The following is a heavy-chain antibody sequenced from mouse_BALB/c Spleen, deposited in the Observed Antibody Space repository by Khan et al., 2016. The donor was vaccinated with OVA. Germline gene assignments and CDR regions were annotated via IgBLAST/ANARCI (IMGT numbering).Heavy chain of an antibody. CDR1: GYSITSGYA. J-gene: IGHJ2*01. D-gene: IGHD1-1*01. CDR3: ARGNYYGYYFDN. V-gene: IGHV3-2*02. Sequence: EVQLQESGPGLVKPSQSLSLTCTVTGYSITSGYAWNWIRQFPGNKLEWMGYISYSGVTSYTPSLTSRISITRDTSKNQFFLQLTSVTTEDTATYYCARGNYYGYYFDNWGQGTTLTVSS. CDR2: ISYSGVT.